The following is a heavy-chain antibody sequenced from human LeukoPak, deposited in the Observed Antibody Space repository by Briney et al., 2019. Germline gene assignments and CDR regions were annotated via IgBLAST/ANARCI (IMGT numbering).Heavy chain of an antibody. D-gene: IGHD6-19*01. CDR2: IKGDGSWK. Sequence: GGSLRLSCEASGITFRNYYMTWVRQAPGGGLEWVANIKGDGSWKFYVDSVRGRFTISRDNAKNSLYLQMNSLRAEDTAVYYCAREGITVGKSDATDIWGQGTMVTVST. J-gene: IGHJ3*02. CDR3: AREGITVGKSDATDI. V-gene: IGHV3-7*01. CDR1: GITFRNYY.